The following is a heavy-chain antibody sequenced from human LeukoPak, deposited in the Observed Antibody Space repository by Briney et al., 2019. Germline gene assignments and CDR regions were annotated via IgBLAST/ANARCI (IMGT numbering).Heavy chain of an antibody. CDR3: ARVRVTGYSNFAY. J-gene: IGHJ4*02. Sequence: GGSLRLSYAASGFTISSYYMAWVRQAPGKGLEWVSVIYHSGNTDYADSVKGRFTISRDNSKNTVYLQMSSLRAEDTAVYYCARVRVTGYSNFAYWGQGTLVTVSS. V-gene: IGHV3-53*01. CDR1: GFTISSYY. D-gene: IGHD3-9*01. CDR2: IYHSGNT.